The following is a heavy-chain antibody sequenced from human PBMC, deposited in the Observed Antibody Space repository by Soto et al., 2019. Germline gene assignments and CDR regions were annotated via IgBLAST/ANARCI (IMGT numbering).Heavy chain of an antibody. CDR1: GGSISSSSYY. V-gene: IGHV4-39*07. CDR2: IYYSGST. CDR3: ARGSSIAGLYYGMDV. J-gene: IGHJ6*02. Sequence: SETLSLTCTVSGGSISSSSYYWGWIRQPPGKRLEWIGSIYYSGSTYYNPSLKSRVTISLDTSKNQFSLKLSSVTAADTAVYYCARGSSIAGLYYGMDVWGQGTTVTVSS. D-gene: IGHD6-6*01.